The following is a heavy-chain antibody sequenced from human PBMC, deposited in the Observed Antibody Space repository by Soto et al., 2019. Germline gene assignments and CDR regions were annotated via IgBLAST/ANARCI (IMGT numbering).Heavy chain of an antibody. V-gene: IGHV3-33*01. J-gene: IGHJ6*02. Sequence: HPGGSLRLSCAASGFTFSSYGMHWVRQAPGKGLEWVAAIWDDGSNKNYADSVKGRFTISRDNSKKTLYLQMNSLRAEDTAVFYCARDFGYCTSSTCYFNGMDVWGQGTTVTVSS. D-gene: IGHD2-2*03. CDR3: ARDFGYCTSSTCYFNGMDV. CDR1: GFTFSSYG. CDR2: IWDDGSNK.